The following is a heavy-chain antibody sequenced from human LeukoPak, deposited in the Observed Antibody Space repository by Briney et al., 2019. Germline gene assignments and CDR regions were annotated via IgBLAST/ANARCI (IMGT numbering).Heavy chain of an antibody. V-gene: IGHV1-2*02. Sequence: GASVKVSCKASGYTFTGYYMHWVRQAPGQGLEWMGWINPNSGGTNYAQKFQGRVTTTRDTSISTAYMELSGLRSDDTAVYYCARDIVMVTYWFDPWGQGTLVTVSS. J-gene: IGHJ5*02. CDR2: INPNSGGT. CDR1: GYTFTGYY. CDR3: ARDIVMVTYWFDP. D-gene: IGHD5-18*01.